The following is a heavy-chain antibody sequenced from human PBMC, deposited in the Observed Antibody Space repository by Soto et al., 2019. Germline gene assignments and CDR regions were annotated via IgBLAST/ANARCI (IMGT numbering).Heavy chain of an antibody. J-gene: IGHJ4*02. D-gene: IGHD5-12*01. CDR2: ISGSGGST. CDR3: TRRDGYNYNY. V-gene: IGHV3-23*01. Sequence: GGSLRLSCAASGFIFSSYAMSWVRQAPGKGLEWVSAISGSGGSTYYADSVKGRFTISRDDSKNTAYLQMNSLKTEDTAVYYCTRRDGYNYNYWGQGTLVTVSS. CDR1: GFIFSSYA.